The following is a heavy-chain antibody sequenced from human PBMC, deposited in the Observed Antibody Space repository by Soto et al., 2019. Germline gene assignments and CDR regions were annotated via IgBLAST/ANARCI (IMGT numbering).Heavy chain of an antibody. J-gene: IGHJ6*02. Sequence: PSATLSLTCTVSGGSISTYYWSWIRQPPGKGLEWIGYIYYSGSTNYNPSLKSRVTISVDTSKNQFSLKLSSVTAADTAMYYCARTPYYGMDVWGQGTTVTVSS. CDR2: IYYSGST. V-gene: IGHV4-59*01. CDR3: ARTPYYGMDV. CDR1: GGSISTYY.